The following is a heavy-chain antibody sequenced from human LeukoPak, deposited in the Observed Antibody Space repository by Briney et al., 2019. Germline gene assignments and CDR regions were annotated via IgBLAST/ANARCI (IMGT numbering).Heavy chain of an antibody. D-gene: IGHD1-14*01. J-gene: IGHJ4*02. CDR1: GFTFTDYY. V-gene: IGHV1-2*06. Sequence: ASVKVSCKASGFTFTDYYPHWVRQAPGQGLEWMGRIILNGGATSYAQKFQGRVTLTRDTSISTAYMELIRQTSDDTAVYYCATDGGNHNFDYWGQGTLVTVSS. CDR3: ATDGGNHNFDY. CDR2: IILNGGAT.